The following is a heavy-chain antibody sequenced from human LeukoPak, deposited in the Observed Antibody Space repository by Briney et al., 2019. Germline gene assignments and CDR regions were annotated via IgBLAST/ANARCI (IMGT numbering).Heavy chain of an antibody. CDR2: ISGSGNDI. CDR3: GTHSGGTGSVD. J-gene: IGHJ4*02. CDR1: GFIFSDYY. V-gene: IGHV3-11*01. D-gene: IGHD3/OR15-3a*01. Sequence: GGSLRLSCATSGFIFSDYYMSWIRRAPGKGLEWVSYISGSGNDISYADSVKGRFTISRDNAKGSLYLQMNSLRAADTAVYYCGTHSGGTGSVDWGQGTLVTVSS.